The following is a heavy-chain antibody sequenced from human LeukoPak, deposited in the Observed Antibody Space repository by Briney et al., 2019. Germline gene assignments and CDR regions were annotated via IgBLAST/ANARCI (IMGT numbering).Heavy chain of an antibody. V-gene: IGHV3-48*01. Sequence: GGSLRLSCAASGFTFSSYSMNWVRQAPGKGLEWVSYISSSSSTIYYADSVKGRFTISRDNAKNSLYLQMNSLRAEDTAVYCCARDTLYSSDWYSDYWGQGTLVTVSS. CDR1: GFTFSSYS. CDR3: ARDTLYSSDWYSDY. CDR2: ISSSSSTI. J-gene: IGHJ4*02. D-gene: IGHD6-19*01.